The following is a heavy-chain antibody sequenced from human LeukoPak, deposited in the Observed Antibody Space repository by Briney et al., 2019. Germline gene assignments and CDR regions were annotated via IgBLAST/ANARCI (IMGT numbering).Heavy chain of an antibody. CDR1: GFTVISYG. CDR3: ANRPSDYGDYVRYFAY. V-gene: IGHV3-30*18. CDR2: ISDDGRRK. D-gene: IGHD4-17*01. Sequence: PGGSLRLSCAAAGFTVISYGMEWVRQAPGKWLEWVGVISDDGRRKHNADSVKGRFTIYRDNSKDTLYLQMNSLRAEDTAVYYCANRPSDYGDYVRYFAYWGQGTLVTVSS. J-gene: IGHJ4*02.